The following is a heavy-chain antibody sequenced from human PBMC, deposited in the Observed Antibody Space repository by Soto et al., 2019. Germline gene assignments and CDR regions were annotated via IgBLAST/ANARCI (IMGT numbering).Heavy chain of an antibody. CDR3: ARDGGMTTVSRDRYYYYYIDV. CDR2: INPNSGGT. Sequence: ASVKVSCKASGYTFTGYYMYWVRQAPGQGLEWMGWINPNSGGTNYAQKFQGWVTMTRDTSISTAYMELSRLRSDDTAVYYCARDGGMTTVSRDRYYYYYIDVWGKGTTVTVSS. CDR1: GYTFTGYY. V-gene: IGHV1-2*04. D-gene: IGHD4-17*01. J-gene: IGHJ6*03.